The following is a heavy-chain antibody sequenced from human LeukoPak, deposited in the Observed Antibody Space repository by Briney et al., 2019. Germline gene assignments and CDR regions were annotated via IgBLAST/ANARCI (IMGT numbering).Heavy chain of an antibody. V-gene: IGHV4-34*01. CDR3: ARGGVTIFGVVTLFDY. CDR2: INHSGST. Sequence: KPSETLSLTCAVYGGSFSGYYWSWIRQPPGKGLEWIGEINHSGSTNYNPSLKSRVTISVDTSKSQFSLKLSSVTAADTAVYYCARGGVTIFGVVTLFDYWGQGTLVTVSS. J-gene: IGHJ4*02. D-gene: IGHD3-3*01. CDR1: GGSFSGYY.